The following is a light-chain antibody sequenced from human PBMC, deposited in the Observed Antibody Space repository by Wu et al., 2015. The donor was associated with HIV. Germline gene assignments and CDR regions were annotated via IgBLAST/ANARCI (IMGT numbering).Light chain of an antibody. Sequence: EIVMTQSPATLSVSPGERATLSCRASQSVSSNLAWYQQKPGQAPRLLIYGASTRATGIPARFSGSGSGTEFTLTISSLQSEDFAVYYCQQYNYWPQSFGQGDQAGNQT. V-gene: IGKV3-15*01. CDR2: GAS. CDR1: QSVSSN. J-gene: IGKJ2*03. CDR3: QQYNYWPQS.